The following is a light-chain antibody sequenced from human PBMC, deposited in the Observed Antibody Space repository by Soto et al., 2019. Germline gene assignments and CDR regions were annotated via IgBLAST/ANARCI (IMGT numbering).Light chain of an antibody. CDR1: QSISSW. V-gene: IGKV1-5*03. CDR2: RAS. Sequence: DIQMTQSPSTLSASVGDRVTITCRASQSISSWSAWYQQKPGKAPRLLIYRASTLGSGIPSRFSGSGSGTEFTLTITSLQPDDFATYYCQQYNTNSYTFGQGTKLEIK. CDR3: QQYNTNSYT. J-gene: IGKJ2*01.